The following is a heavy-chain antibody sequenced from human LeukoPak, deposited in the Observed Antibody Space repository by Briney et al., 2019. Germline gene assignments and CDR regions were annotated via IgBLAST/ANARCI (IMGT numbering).Heavy chain of an antibody. Sequence: ASVKVSCKASGYTFTSYDINWVRQATGQGLEWMGWISIYNGDTNYAQDLQGRVTMTTDTSTNTAYMELRGLRSDDTAVYYCAKDEGRETYYAFWGGHCDLWGQGTLVTVSS. CDR1: GYTFTSYD. J-gene: IGHJ5*02. CDR3: AKDEGRETYYAFWGGHCDL. D-gene: IGHD3-3*01. CDR2: ISIYNGDT. V-gene: IGHV1-18*01.